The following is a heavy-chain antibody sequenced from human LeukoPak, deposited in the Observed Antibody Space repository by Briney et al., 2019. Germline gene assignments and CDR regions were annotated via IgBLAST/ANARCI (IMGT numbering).Heavy chain of an antibody. CDR2: IYSGGST. Sequence: PGGSLRLSCAASGFTVSSNYMSWVRQAPGKGLEWVSVIYSGGSTYYADSVKGRFTISRDNSKNTLYLQMNSLRAEDTAVYYCARVPAAMAYYFDYWGQGTLVTVSS. J-gene: IGHJ4*02. CDR3: ARVPAAMAYYFDY. V-gene: IGHV3-66*01. D-gene: IGHD2-2*01. CDR1: GFTVSSNY.